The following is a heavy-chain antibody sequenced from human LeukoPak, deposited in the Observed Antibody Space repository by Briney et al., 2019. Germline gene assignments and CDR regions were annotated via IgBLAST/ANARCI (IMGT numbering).Heavy chain of an antibody. D-gene: IGHD2-2*01. CDR3: AKDRGSSTSRYYYGMDV. V-gene: IGHV3-23*01. J-gene: IGHJ6*02. CDR1: GFTFSSYA. Sequence: GGSLRLSCAASGFTFSSYAMSWVRQAPGKGLEWVSAISGSGGSTYYADSVKGRFTISRDNSENTLYLQMNSLRAEDTAVYYCAKDRGSSTSRYYYGMDVWGQGTTVTVSS. CDR2: ISGSGGST.